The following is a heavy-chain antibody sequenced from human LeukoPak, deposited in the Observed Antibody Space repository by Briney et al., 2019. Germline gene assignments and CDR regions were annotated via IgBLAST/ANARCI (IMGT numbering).Heavy chain of an antibody. CDR1: GFTFSSYA. Sequence: HSGGSLRLSCAASGFTFSSYAMSCLPEAPGKGLEWVSFINPDGSTTNYADPVKGRFTISRDNAKNALYLQMNSLRAEDTAIYYCARDPYNGAYSEGYYYYYMDVWGKGTTVTVSS. CDR3: ARDPYNGAYSEGYYYYYMDV. V-gene: IGHV3-74*01. J-gene: IGHJ6*03. D-gene: IGHD1-1*01. CDR2: INPDGSTT.